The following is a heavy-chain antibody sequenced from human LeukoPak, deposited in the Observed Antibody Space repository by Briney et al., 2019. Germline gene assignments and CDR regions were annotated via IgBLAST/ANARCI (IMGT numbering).Heavy chain of an antibody. J-gene: IGHJ3*01. CDR1: GFTFSSYW. CDR2: VNPDGSNT. CDR3: ARDDSGPQAFDL. Sequence: AGGSLRLSCAASGFTFSSYWMNWVRQAPGEGLVWVSYVNPDGSNTNYADSVKGRFTISRDNAKNTLYLQMNSLRAEDTAMYYCARDDSGPQAFDLWGQGTMVTVSS. D-gene: IGHD6-25*01. V-gene: IGHV3-74*01.